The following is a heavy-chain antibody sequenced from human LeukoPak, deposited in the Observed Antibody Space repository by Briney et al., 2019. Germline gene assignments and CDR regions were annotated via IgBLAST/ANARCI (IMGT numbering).Heavy chain of an antibody. Sequence: GGALRLSCAAPGVTFNNYAMHWVRQGPGKGLEWGALIAFDGSNKSYADSVRGRFTISRDNSKTTLYLQINSLRAEATAVYYCARETDDIGTSNPFDYWGQETLVTVSS. J-gene: IGHJ4*02. CDR3: ARETDDIGTSNPFDY. V-gene: IGHV3-30*04. CDR2: IAFDGSNK. D-gene: IGHD1-1*01. CDR1: GVTFNNYA.